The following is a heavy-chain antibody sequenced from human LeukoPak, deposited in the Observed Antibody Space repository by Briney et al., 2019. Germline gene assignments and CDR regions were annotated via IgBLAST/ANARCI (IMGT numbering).Heavy chain of an antibody. J-gene: IGHJ4*02. CDR2: ISYDGSNK. CDR3: ARDLLPTIFGVATIDY. CDR1: GFTFSSYA. D-gene: IGHD3-3*01. Sequence: GGSLRLSCAASGFTFSSYAMHWVRQAPGKGLEWVAVISYDGSNKYYADSVKGRFTISRDNSKNTLYLQMNSLRAEDTAVYYCARDLLPTIFGVATIDYWGQGTLVTVSS. V-gene: IGHV3-30-3*01.